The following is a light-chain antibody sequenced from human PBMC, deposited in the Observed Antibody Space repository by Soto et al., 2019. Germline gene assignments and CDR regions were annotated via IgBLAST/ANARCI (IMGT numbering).Light chain of an antibody. J-gene: IGKJ2*01. CDR3: QQYGSSPCT. CDR2: SSS. Sequence: EIILTQSPASLSVSPGERATLSCRASQSVNNNLAWYQQKRGQAPRLLIYSSSSRASGIPDRFSGSGSGTDFTLTISRLEPEDFAVYYCQQYGSSPCTFGQGTKLEIK. CDR1: QSVNNN. V-gene: IGKV3-20*01.